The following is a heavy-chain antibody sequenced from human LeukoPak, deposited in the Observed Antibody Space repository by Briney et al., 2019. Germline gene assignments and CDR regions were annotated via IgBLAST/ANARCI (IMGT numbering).Heavy chain of an antibody. V-gene: IGHV4-39*01. J-gene: IGHJ6*03. Sequence: SETLSLTCTVSGGSISSSSYYWGWIRQPPGKGLEWIGTIYYSGSTYYNPSLKSRVTISVDTSKNQFSLKLSSVTAADTAVYYCARAWSCSSTSCYTNYYYIDVWGKGTTVTVSS. CDR3: ARAWSCSSTSCYTNYYYIDV. CDR1: GGSISSSSYY. D-gene: IGHD2-2*02. CDR2: IYYSGST.